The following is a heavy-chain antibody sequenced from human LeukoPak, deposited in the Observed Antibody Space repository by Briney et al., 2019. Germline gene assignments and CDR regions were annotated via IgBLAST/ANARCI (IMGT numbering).Heavy chain of an antibody. J-gene: IGHJ4*02. D-gene: IGHD5-18*01. CDR3: ARTPRRQYSYGEYYFDY. V-gene: IGHV3-48*03. CDR2: ISSSGSTI. CDR1: GFTFSSYE. Sequence: GGSRRLSCAASGFTFSSYEMNWVRQAPGKGLEWVSYISSSGSTIYYADSVKGRFTISRDNAKNSLYLQMNSLRAEDTAVYYCARTPRRQYSYGEYYFDYWGQGTLVTVSS.